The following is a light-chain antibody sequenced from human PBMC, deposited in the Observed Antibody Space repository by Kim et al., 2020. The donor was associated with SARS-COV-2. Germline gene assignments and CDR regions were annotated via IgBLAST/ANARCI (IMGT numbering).Light chain of an antibody. CDR1: GAKIGSNY. Sequence: GHRVTIASSGSGAKIGSNYVAWYQQLPGTAPRLLIYENNQRPSGAPDRFSGSKSGTSASLAISGLRSEDEADYYCAAWDDSLSGKVFGGGTQLTVL. CDR2: ENN. CDR3: AAWDDSLSGKV. J-gene: IGLJ2*01. V-gene: IGLV1-47*01.